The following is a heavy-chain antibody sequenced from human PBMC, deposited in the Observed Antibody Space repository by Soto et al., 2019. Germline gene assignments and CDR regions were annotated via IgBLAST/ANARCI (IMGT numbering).Heavy chain of an antibody. Sequence: QVQLQESGPGLVKPSGTLSLTCAVSGGSISSSNWWSWVRQPPGKGLEWIGDIYHSGSTNYNPSLKRRRTLSVDRSENQFPLKLSSVTAADTAVYYCAGAPGSYYYGMDVWGQGTTVTVSS. J-gene: IGHJ6*02. V-gene: IGHV4-4*02. CDR1: GGSISSSNW. CDR2: IYHSGST. CDR3: AGAPGSYYYGMDV.